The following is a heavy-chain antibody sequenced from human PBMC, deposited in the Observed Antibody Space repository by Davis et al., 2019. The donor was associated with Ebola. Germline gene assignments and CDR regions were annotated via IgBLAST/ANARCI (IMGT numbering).Heavy chain of an antibody. CDR3: ARDSFMVRVLSGSRNVPVDF. D-gene: IGHD3-10*01. V-gene: IGHV3-11*01. CDR1: GFTFSDYY. CDR2: ISSSGSTM. Sequence: PGGSLRLSCAASGFTFSDYYMSWIRQAPGKGLEWVSYISSSGSTMYYADSVKGRFTISRDNAKNSLYLQMNSLRAEDTAVYYCARDSFMVRVLSGSRNVPVDFWGQGTLVTVSS. J-gene: IGHJ4*02.